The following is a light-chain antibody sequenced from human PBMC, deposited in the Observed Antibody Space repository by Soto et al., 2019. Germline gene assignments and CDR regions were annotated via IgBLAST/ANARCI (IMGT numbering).Light chain of an antibody. Sequence: DIQMTQSPSTLSASVGDRVTITCRASQSVSTWLAWYQQKPGKAPKLLIHKASTLANGVPSRFSGSGSGTDFTLTISSLQPDDFATYYCHQYHIYPVTFGGGTKVEIK. J-gene: IGKJ4*01. CDR1: QSVSTW. CDR3: HQYHIYPVT. CDR2: KAS. V-gene: IGKV1-5*03.